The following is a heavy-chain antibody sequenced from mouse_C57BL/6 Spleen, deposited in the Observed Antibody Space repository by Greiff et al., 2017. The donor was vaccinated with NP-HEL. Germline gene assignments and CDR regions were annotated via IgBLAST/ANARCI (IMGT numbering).Heavy chain of an antibody. CDR3: ARKIRSGAMDY. J-gene: IGHJ4*01. CDR1: GFSLTSYG. CDR2: IWSGGST. Sequence: QVQLQQSGPGLVQPSQSLSITCTVSGFSLTSYGVHWVRQSPGKGLEWLGVIWSGGSTDYNAAFISRLSISKDNSKSQVFFKMNSLQADDTAIYYCARKIRSGAMDYWGQGTSVTVSS. V-gene: IGHV2-2*01. D-gene: IGHD3-1*01.